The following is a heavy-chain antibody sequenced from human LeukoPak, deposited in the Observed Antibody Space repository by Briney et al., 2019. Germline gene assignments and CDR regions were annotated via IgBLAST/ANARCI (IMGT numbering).Heavy chain of an antibody. CDR2: INPSGGST. D-gene: IGHD3-3*01. V-gene: IGHV1-46*01. J-gene: IGHJ6*02. CDR1: GYTFTSYY. CDR3: ARSMVIIDYYYYGMDV. Sequence: ASVKVSCKASGYTFTSYYMHWVRQAPGQGLEWMGIINPSGGSTSCAQKFQGRVTMTRGTSTSTVYMELSSLRSEDTAVYYCARSMVIIDYYYYGMDVWGQGTTVTVSS.